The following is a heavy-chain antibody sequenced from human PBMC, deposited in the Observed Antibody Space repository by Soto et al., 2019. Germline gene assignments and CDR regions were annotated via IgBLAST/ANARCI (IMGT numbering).Heavy chain of an antibody. CDR2: ISSSSNFI. Sequence: EVQLVESGGGLVRPGGSLRLSCAASGFTFSNYSMNWVRQAPGKGLEWVSVISSSSNFIFYSDSVKGRFTISRDNAKNSLYLQMNSLRDEDTAVYYCARDLNWAFDYWGQGTLVTVSS. J-gene: IGHJ4*02. CDR1: GFTFSNYS. CDR3: ARDLNWAFDY. D-gene: IGHD7-27*01. V-gene: IGHV3-48*02.